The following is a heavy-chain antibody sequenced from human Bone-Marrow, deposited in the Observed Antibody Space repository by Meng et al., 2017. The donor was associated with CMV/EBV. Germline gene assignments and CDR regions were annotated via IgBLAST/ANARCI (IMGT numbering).Heavy chain of an antibody. CDR2: INQNGSKK. Sequence: GESLKLSCAASRFTFSSSWMSWVRQAPGKGLEWVANINQNGSKKFYVDSVKGRFTISRDNAKNSLYLQMNSLRAEDTAVYYCAREDIVGRPAANYSYYYGMDVWGQGTRVTVSS. CDR1: RFTFSSSW. D-gene: IGHD2-2*01. J-gene: IGHJ6*02. V-gene: IGHV3-7*01. CDR3: AREDIVGRPAANYSYYYGMDV.